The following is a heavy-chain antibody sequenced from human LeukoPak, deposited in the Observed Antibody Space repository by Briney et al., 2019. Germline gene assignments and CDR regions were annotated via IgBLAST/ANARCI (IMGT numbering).Heavy chain of an antibody. J-gene: IGHJ6*04. V-gene: IGHV1-69*13. CDR1: GGTFSSYA. Sequence: SVKVSCKASGGTFSSYAISWVRQAPGQGLEWMGGIIPIFGTANYAQKFQDRVTITADESTSTAYMELSSLRSEDTAVYYCARDLGGSTRDSYYYYGMDVWGKGTTVTVSS. CDR2: IIPIFGTA. D-gene: IGHD2-2*01. CDR3: ARDLGGSTRDSYYYYGMDV.